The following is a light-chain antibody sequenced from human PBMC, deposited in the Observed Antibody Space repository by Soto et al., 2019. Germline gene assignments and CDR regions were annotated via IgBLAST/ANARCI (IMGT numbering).Light chain of an antibody. J-gene: IGKJ3*01. CDR3: QQTYSTPFT. CDR2: GAS. Sequence: DIQMTQCPSSLSASVGDRVTITCRASQSINKYINWYQQKPGKAPNLLINGASSLQSGVPSRFSGSGSGTDFTLTISNLQPEDFATYYCQQTYSTPFTFGPGTKVDIK. V-gene: IGKV1-39*01. CDR1: QSINKY.